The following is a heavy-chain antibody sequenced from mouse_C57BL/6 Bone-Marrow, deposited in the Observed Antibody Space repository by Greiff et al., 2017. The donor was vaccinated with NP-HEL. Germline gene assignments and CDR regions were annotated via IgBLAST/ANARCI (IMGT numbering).Heavy chain of an antibody. CDR1: GYTFTSYW. D-gene: IGHD2-2*01. V-gene: IGHV1-52*01. J-gene: IGHJ3*01. Sequence: VKLQQPGAELVRPGSSVKLSCKASGYTFTSYWMHWVKQRPIQGLEWIGNIDPSDSETHYNQTFKDKATLTVDQSSSTAYMQLSSLTSEDSAVFYCARGLRGFAYWGQGTLVTVSA. CDR2: IDPSDSET. CDR3: ARGLRGFAY.